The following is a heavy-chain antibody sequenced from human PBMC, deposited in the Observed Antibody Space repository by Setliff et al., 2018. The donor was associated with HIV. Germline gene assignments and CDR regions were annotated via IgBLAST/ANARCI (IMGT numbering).Heavy chain of an antibody. CDR1: GFTFSDYY. CDR3: ARAGVVEGYYYYYYMDV. V-gene: IGHV3-11*06. Sequence: GGSLRLSCAASGFTFSDYYMSWIRQAPGKGLEWVSYISSSSSYTNYADSVKGRFTISRDNDRNSLYLQMNSLRAEDTAVYYCARAGVVEGYYYYYYMDVWGKGTTVTVSS. J-gene: IGHJ6*03. CDR2: ISSSSSYT. D-gene: IGHD2-15*01.